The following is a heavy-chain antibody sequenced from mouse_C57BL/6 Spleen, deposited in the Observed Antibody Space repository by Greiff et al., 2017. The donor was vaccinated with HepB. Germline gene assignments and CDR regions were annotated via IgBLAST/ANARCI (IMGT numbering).Heavy chain of an antibody. V-gene: IGHV3-6*01. Sequence: EVQLVESGPGLVKPSQSLSLTCSVTGYSITSGYYWNWIRQFPGNKLEWMGYISYDGSNNYNPSLKNRISITRDTSKNQFFLKLNSVTTEDTATYYCARFYGNYVYFDYWGQGTTLTVSS. J-gene: IGHJ2*01. CDR3: ARFYGNYVYFDY. D-gene: IGHD2-1*01. CDR2: ISYDGSN. CDR1: GYSITSGYY.